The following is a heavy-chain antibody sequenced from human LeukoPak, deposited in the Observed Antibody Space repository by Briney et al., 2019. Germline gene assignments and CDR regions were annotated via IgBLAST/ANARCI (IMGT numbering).Heavy chain of an antibody. CDR2: IYTSGST. D-gene: IGHD3-16*01. CDR3: ARGGEVPI. V-gene: IGHV4-4*07. CDR1: DGSIYTYY. Sequence: PSETLSLTCTVSDGSIYTYYWSWIRQPPGKGLEWIGHIYTSGSTNYNPSLKSRVTMSVDTSKNQFSLKLSSVTAADTAVYYCARGGEVPIWGQGTMVTVSS. J-gene: IGHJ3*02.